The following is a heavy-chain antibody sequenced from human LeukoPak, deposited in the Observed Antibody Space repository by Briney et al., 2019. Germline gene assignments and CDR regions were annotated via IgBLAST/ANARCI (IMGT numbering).Heavy chain of an antibody. J-gene: IGHJ4*02. CDR3: AKDIEDSYGYSFDY. D-gene: IGHD5-18*01. V-gene: IGHV3-9*01. Sequence: GGSLRLSCAASGFTFDDYAMHWVRQAPGKGLEWVSGISWNSGSIGYADSVKGRFTISRDNAKNSLHLQMNSLRAEDTALYYCAKDIEDSYGYSFDYWGQGTLVTVSS. CDR2: ISWNSGSI. CDR1: GFTFDDYA.